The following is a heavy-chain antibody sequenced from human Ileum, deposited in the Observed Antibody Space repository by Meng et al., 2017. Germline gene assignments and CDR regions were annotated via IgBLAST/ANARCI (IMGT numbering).Heavy chain of an antibody. J-gene: IGHJ5*02. CDR1: GFTFTDYT. CDR2: IIMSSSNI. D-gene: IGHD2-2*01. Sequence: GESLKISCAASGFTFTDYTMDWVRQAPGKGLEGVSSIIMSSSNIYYADPVKGRFPIARDNARNSILLQMDNLRAEDTAVYYCARGRYCNTTGCLRHFDPWGQGTLVTVSS. CDR3: ARGRYCNTTGCLRHFDP. V-gene: IGHV3-21*01.